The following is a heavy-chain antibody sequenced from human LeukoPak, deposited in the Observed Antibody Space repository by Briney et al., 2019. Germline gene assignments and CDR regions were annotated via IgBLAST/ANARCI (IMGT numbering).Heavy chain of an antibody. D-gene: IGHD2-2*02. CDR3: AKGDCSSTSCYTCDY. Sequence: GGSLRLSCAASGFTFSSYWMSWVRQAPGKGLEWVANIRQDGSEKYYVDSVKGRFTISGDNAKNSLYLQMNSLRAEDTALYYCAKGDCSSTSCYTCDYWGQGTLVTVSS. J-gene: IGHJ4*02. CDR1: GFTFSSYW. V-gene: IGHV3-7*03. CDR2: IRQDGSEK.